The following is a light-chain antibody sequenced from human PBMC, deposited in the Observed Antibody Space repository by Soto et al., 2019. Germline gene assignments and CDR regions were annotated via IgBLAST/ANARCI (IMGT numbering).Light chain of an antibody. V-gene: IGLV1-44*01. CDR2: SNH. CDR1: NSNIGSNN. J-gene: IGLJ2*01. Sequence: QSVLTQPPSASGTPGQRVTISCSGSNSNIGSNNVNWYQQLPGTAPKLLIYSNHQRPSGVPDRFSASKSGTSASLAISGLQSEDEADYYCSVWDDNLHGPVFGGGTKLTVL. CDR3: SVWDDNLHGPV.